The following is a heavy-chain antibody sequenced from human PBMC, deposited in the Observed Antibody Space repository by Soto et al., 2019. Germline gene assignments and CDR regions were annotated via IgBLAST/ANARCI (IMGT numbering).Heavy chain of an antibody. D-gene: IGHD3-22*01. Sequence: QVQLVQSGAEVKKPGASVKVSCKASGYTFTDYYIHWVRQAPGQGLEWMGWINSNSGGTSYAQKFQDWVTMTRDTSISTAYMELSSLRSDDAAIYYCARGSGHYYPDNWGQGTLVTVSS. CDR3: ARGSGHYYPDN. J-gene: IGHJ4*02. CDR1: GYTFTDYY. V-gene: IGHV1-2*04. CDR2: INSNSGGT.